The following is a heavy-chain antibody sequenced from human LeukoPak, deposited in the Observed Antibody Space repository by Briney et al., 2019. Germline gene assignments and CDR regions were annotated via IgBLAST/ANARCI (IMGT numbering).Heavy chain of an antibody. D-gene: IGHD6-19*01. Sequence: PSETLSLTCSVSGDSLSSSHTYYWGWIRQPPGKGLEWIGSSYFRGSTYSSPSLRSRVVISVDTSKNQFSLKLTSVTAADTAVYYCARETSLMGYSGGLGFNYWGQGTLVTVAS. CDR3: ARETSLMGYSGGLGFNY. CDR2: SYFRGST. J-gene: IGHJ4*02. CDR1: GDSLSSSHTYY. V-gene: IGHV4-39*07.